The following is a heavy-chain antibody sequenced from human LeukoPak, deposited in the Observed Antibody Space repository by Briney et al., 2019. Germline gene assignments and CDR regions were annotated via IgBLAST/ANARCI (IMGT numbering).Heavy chain of an antibody. CDR1: VGSLLDYT. V-gene: IGHV4-59*01. CDR3: ARFWSGESASDY. D-gene: IGHD3-10*01. CDR2: IYSAGST. J-gene: IGHJ4*02. Sequence: PSETLSVSCTLSVGSLLDYTGRCVPQPPGKGLEWLGYIYSAGSTNYNPSLKSRVTISVDTSKNQFSLRLISVTAADTAVYYCARFWSGESASDYWGQGTLVTVSS.